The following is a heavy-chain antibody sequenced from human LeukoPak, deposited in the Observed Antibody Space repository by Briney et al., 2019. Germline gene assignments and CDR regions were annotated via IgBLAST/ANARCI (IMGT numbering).Heavy chain of an antibody. V-gene: IGHV4-59*12. D-gene: IGHD2-2*02. J-gene: IGHJ3*02. CDR3: ALVYCSSTRCYIGAFDI. Sequence: PSETLSLTCTVSGGSISGFYWSWIRQPPGKGLEWIGYVHYSGSTTYNPSLKSRVTISLDTSENQFSLKLSPVTAADTAVYYCALVYCSSTRCYIGAFDIWGQGTMVTVSS. CDR2: VHYSGST. CDR1: GGSISGFY.